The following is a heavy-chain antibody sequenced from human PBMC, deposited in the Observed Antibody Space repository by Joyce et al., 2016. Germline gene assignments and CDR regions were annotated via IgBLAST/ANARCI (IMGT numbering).Heavy chain of an antibody. V-gene: IGHV1-18*04. CDR3: ARDSVVSTDDAFDI. Sequence: QVQLVQSGAEVKKPGASAKVSCKTSGYAFTSYDISWVRQAPGQGLEWMGWISAYNGHTNYAQRVQGRVIMTTDTSTSTAYMELRSLRSDDTAVYYYARDSVVSTDDAFDIWGQGTMVTVSS. J-gene: IGHJ3*02. D-gene: IGHD5/OR15-5a*01. CDR1: GYAFTSYD. CDR2: ISAYNGHT.